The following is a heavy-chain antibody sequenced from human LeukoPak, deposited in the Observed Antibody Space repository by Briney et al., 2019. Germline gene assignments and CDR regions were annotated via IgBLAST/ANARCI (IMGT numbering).Heavy chain of an antibody. D-gene: IGHD3-3*01. CDR3: ARDERLLSFLK. Sequence: GGTLRLSCAASGFTFNSYAMNWVRQAPGKGLEWVSTVSSSGNNTYYTDSVKGRFTISRDNSKNTLYLQMNSLRAEDTAIYYCARDERLLSFLKWGQGTLVTVSS. V-gene: IGHV3-23*01. CDR1: GFTFNSYA. J-gene: IGHJ4*02. CDR2: VSSSGNNT.